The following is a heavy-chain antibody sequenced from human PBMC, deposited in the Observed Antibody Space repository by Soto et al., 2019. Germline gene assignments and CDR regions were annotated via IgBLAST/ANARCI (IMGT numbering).Heavy chain of an antibody. J-gene: IGHJ6*02. CDR1: GYSFTSYW. Sequence: PGESLKISCKGSGYSFTSYWIGWVRQMPGKGLEWMGIIYPGDSDTRYSPSFQGQVTISADKSISTAYLQWSSLKASDTAMYYCARSAEDTAMVYYYYGMDVWGQGTTVTVSS. CDR2: IYPGDSDT. CDR3: ARSAEDTAMVYYYYGMDV. V-gene: IGHV5-51*01. D-gene: IGHD5-18*01.